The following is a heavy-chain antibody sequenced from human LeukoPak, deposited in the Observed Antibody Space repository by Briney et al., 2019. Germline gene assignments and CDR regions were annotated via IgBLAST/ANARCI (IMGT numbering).Heavy chain of an antibody. CDR1: GYSITSAYY. CDR2: FFLKGST. Sequence: SETLSLTCTVSGYSITSAYYWGWIRQPPGKGLEWIGSFFLKGSTYYNPSLKSRVTISVDTSKNQFSLTLSSVTAADTAVYYCAREKVGFGDNWFDPWGQGTLVTVSS. V-gene: IGHV4-38-2*02. D-gene: IGHD3-10*01. J-gene: IGHJ5*02. CDR3: AREKVGFGDNWFDP.